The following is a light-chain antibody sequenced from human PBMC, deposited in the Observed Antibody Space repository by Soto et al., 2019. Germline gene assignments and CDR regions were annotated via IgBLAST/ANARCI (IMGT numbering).Light chain of an antibody. V-gene: IGKV3-15*01. CDR1: QSVSSN. Sequence: EIVLTQSPATLSLSPGERATLSCMSSQSVSSNLAWYQQKPGQAPRLLIYESSNRATGIPARFSGSGSGTEFTLTISSLQSEDFAVYYCQQYNNWPPWTFGQGTKVDIK. J-gene: IGKJ1*01. CDR2: ESS. CDR3: QQYNNWPPWT.